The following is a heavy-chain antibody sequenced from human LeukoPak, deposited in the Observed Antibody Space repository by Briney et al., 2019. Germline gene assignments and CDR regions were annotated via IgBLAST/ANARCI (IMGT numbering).Heavy chain of an antibody. CDR1: GFTFSSYS. J-gene: IGHJ3*02. CDR3: AREHVLLWFGDPMGGAFDI. D-gene: IGHD3-10*01. V-gene: IGHV3-21*01. Sequence: SGGSLRLSRAASGFTFSSYSMNWVRQAPGKGLEWVSSISSSSSYIYYADSVKGRFTISRDNAKNSLYLQMNSLRAEDTAVYYCAREHVLLWFGDPMGGAFDIWGQGTMVTVSS. CDR2: ISSSSSYI.